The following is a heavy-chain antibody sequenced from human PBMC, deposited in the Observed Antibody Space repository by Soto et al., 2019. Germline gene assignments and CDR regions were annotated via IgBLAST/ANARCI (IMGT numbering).Heavy chain of an antibody. D-gene: IGHD6-13*01. CDR2: MHYTGFS. CDR3: APSYGNAWYTY. J-gene: IGHJ4*02. Sequence: PSETLSLTCSFSGDSVTSHYLTWIRQSPEKGLEWIGYMHYTGFSHYNPSLKSRLTISVDTAKNQFTLQLPSVTVADTAVYYCAPSYGNAWYTYWGRGTQVPVSS. CDR1: GDSVTSHY. V-gene: IGHV4-59*02.